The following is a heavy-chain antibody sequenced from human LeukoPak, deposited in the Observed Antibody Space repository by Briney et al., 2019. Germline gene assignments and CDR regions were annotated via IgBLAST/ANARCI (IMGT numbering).Heavy chain of an antibody. J-gene: IGHJ3*02. D-gene: IGHD4-17*01. CDR2: ISSSSSYI. CDR3: ARDLWTTGAFDI. Sequence: PGGSLRLSCAASGFTFSSYSMNWVRQAPGKGLEWVSSISSSSSYIYYADSVKGRFTISRDNAKNALYLQMNSLRAEDTAVYYCARDLWTTGAFDIWGQGTMVTVSS. CDR1: GFTFSSYS. V-gene: IGHV3-21*01.